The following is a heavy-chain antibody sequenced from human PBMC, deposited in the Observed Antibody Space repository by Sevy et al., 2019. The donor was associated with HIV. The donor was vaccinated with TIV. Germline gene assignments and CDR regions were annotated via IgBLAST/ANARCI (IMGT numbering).Heavy chain of an antibody. V-gene: IGHV3-23*01. CDR2: ISASGGST. CDR1: GFTFSSYV. Sequence: GGSLRLSCTASGFTFSSYVISWVRQAPGKGLEWVSTISASGGSTYYADSVKGRFTISKENSKKNVYLDMKSLRAEDTAIFYCAKEETTGYIWGQGTLVTVSS. CDR3: AKEETTGYI. J-gene: IGHJ4*02. D-gene: IGHD3-9*01.